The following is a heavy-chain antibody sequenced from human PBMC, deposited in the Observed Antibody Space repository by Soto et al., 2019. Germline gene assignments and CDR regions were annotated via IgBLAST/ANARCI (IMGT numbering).Heavy chain of an antibody. CDR1: GGSISSCY. V-gene: IGHV4-4*07. Sequence: QVQLQESGPGLVKPSETLSLTCTVSGGSISSCYWSWIRQPAGKGLEWIGRIYTSGSTNYNPSLKSRVTMSVDTSKNQFSLKLSSVTAADTAVYYCARDLREYHILTGYSYYFDYWGQGTLVTVSS. CDR2: IYTSGST. D-gene: IGHD3-9*01. J-gene: IGHJ4*02. CDR3: ARDLREYHILTGYSYYFDY.